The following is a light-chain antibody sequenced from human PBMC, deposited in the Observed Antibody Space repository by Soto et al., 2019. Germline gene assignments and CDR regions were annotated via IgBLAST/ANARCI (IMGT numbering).Light chain of an antibody. Sequence: EVVMTQSPATLSVSPGEGATLSCRARQSVGSLVAWYQQKPGQAPRLLIYRVSTRATDIAARFTGSGSGTEFTLTISSLQTEDFAVYYCQQYNNWPITFGPGTRLEIK. V-gene: IGKV3-15*01. CDR2: RVS. CDR3: QQYNNWPIT. CDR1: QSVGSL. J-gene: IGKJ5*01.